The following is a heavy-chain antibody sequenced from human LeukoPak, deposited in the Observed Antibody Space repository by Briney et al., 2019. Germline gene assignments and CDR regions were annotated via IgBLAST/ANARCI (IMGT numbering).Heavy chain of an antibody. J-gene: IGHJ4*02. CDR1: GGSISSYY. CDR2: IYYSGST. CDR3: ARVGRGGPFDY. V-gene: IGHV4-59*12. D-gene: IGHD1-26*01. Sequence: SETLSLTCTVSGGSISSYYWSWIRQPPGKGLEWIGYIYYSGSTNYNPSLKSRVTISVDTSKNQFSLKVSSVTAADTAVYYCARVGRGGPFDYWGQGTLVTVSS.